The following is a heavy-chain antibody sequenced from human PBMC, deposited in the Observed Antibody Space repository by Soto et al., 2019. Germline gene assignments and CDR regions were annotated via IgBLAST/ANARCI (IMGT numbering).Heavy chain of an antibody. CDR2: IYHTGKT. V-gene: IGHV4-31*03. CDR1: GDAIYIGGYY. J-gene: IGHJ5*02. D-gene: IGHD2-2*01. CDR3: ARDDSSTANGIDP. Sequence: SETLSLTCTVSGDAIYIGGYYWTWIRQHPGKCLEWIGYIYHTGKTYYNPSLESRVTMSVDTSKDQFSLKLASVTAADTAVYYCARDDSSTANGIDPGGHETLDTVPS.